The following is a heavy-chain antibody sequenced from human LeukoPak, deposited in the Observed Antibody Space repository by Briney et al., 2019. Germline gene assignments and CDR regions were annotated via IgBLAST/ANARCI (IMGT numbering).Heavy chain of an antibody. V-gene: IGHV3-30*04. CDR3: AREPIFGVVTRVYYYGMDV. CDR2: ISYDGSNK. J-gene: IGHJ6*02. Sequence: GGSLRLSCAASGFTFSSYAMHWVRQAPGKGLEWGAVISYDGSNKYYADSVKGRFTISRDNSKNTLYLQMNSLRAEDTAVYYCAREPIFGVVTRVYYYGMDVWGQGTTVTVSS. D-gene: IGHD3-3*01. CDR1: GFTFSSYA.